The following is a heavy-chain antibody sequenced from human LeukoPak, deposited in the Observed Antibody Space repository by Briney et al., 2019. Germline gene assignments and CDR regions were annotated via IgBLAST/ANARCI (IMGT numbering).Heavy chain of an antibody. CDR3: ARATQYSSSSHYYYYMDV. Sequence: SETLSLTCTVSGGSISSYYWSWIRQPPGKGLEWIGYIYYSGSTNYNPSLKSRVTISVDTSKNQFSLKLSSVTAADTAVYYCARATQYSSSSHYYYYMDVWGKGTTVTVSS. J-gene: IGHJ6*03. CDR1: GGSISSYY. D-gene: IGHD6-6*01. CDR2: IYYSGST. V-gene: IGHV4-59*08.